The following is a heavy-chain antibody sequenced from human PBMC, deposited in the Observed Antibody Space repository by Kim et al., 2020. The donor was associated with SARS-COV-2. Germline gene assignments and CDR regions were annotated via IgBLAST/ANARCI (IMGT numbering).Heavy chain of an antibody. CDR3: AKDDDGLIDY. D-gene: IGHD3-16*01. V-gene: IGHV3-30*04. CDR2: MSFDGRNR. CDR1: GFSFATYA. J-gene: IGHJ4*02. Sequence: GGSLRLSCAVSGFSFATYAMHWVRQAPGKGLESVALMSFDGRNRDYADSVKGRFTISRDNSKNTLYLQMNSLRPEDKAMYYCAKDDDGLIDYWGQGTL.